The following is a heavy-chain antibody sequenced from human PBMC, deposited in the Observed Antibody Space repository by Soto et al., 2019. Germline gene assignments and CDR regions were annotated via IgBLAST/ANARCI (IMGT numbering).Heavy chain of an antibody. D-gene: IGHD6-13*01. CDR3: AKARYSSSWPDQNGQYFDY. J-gene: IGHJ4*02. V-gene: IGHV3-9*01. CDR1: GFTFDDYA. Sequence: GGSLRLSCAASGFTFDDYAMHWVRQAPGKGLEWVSGISWNSGSIGYADSVKGRFTISRDNAKNSLYLQMNSLRAEDTALYYCAKARYSSSWPDQNGQYFDYWGQGTLVTVSS. CDR2: ISWNSGSI.